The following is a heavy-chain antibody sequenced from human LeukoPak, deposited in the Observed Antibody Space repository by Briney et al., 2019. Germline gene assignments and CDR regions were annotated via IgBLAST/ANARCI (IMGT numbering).Heavy chain of an antibody. D-gene: IGHD3-22*01. Sequence: GGSLRLSCAASGFTFSTYTMNWVRQAPGKGLEWVSSISSSSSYIYYADSVKGRFTISSDNAKNSLYLQTNSLRAEDTAVYYCASGSDSSGYYPVSFDYWGQGTLVTVSS. V-gene: IGHV3-21*01. CDR2: ISSSSSYI. CDR3: ASGSDSSGYYPVSFDY. J-gene: IGHJ4*02. CDR1: GFTFSTYT.